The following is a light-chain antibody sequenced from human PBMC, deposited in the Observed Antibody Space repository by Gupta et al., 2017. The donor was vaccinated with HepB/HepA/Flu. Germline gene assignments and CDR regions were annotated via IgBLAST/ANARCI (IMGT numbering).Light chain of an antibody. CDR1: QSVRNNY. Sequence: EIVFTHFPGTLSLSPGERATLSCRASQSVRNNYLAWYQQKPGQAPRLLIYGASSRATGIPDRFSGSGSGTDFSLTSSRREPEEFAVYYWQQNGTSTFFGQGTRLEIK. CDR3: QQNGTSTF. CDR2: GAS. V-gene: IGKV3-20*01. J-gene: IGKJ5*01.